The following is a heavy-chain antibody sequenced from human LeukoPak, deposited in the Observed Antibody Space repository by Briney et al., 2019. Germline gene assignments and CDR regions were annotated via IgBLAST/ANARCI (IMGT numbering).Heavy chain of an antibody. CDR1: GGSISSGSYY. CDR3: AREVVPAAMTYYYYYYMDV. CDR2: IYTSGST. Sequence: SETLSLTCTVSGGSISSGSYYWSWIRQPAGKGLGWIGRIYTSGSTNYNPSLKSRVTISVDTSKNQFSPKLSSVTAADTAVYYCAREVVPAAMTYYYYYYMDVWGKGTTVTVSS. V-gene: IGHV4-61*02. D-gene: IGHD2-2*01. J-gene: IGHJ6*03.